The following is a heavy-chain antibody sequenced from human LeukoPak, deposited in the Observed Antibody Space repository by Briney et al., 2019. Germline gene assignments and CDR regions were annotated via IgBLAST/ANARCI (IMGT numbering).Heavy chain of an antibody. J-gene: IGHJ6*03. CDR3: ATGVYCSSTSCYPGGYYYYMDV. CDR1: GYTFTSYG. Sequence: GASVKVSCKASGYTFTSYGISWVRQAPGKGLEWMGGFDPEDGETIYAQKFQGRVTMTEDTSTDTAYMELSSLRSEDTAVYYCATGVYCSSTSCYPGGYYYYMDVWGKGTTVTVSS. CDR2: FDPEDGET. V-gene: IGHV1-24*01. D-gene: IGHD2-2*01.